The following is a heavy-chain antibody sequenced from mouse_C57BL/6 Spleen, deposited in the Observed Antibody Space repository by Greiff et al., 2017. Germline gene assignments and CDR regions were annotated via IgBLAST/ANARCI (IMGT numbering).Heavy chain of an antibody. J-gene: IGHJ1*03. V-gene: IGHV1-26*01. CDR3: ARNSNYPKRYFDV. D-gene: IGHD2-5*01. CDR1: GYTFTDYY. CDR2: INPNNGGT. Sequence: EVQLQQSGPELVKPGASVKISCKASGYTFTDYYMNWVKQSHGKSLEWIGDINPNNGGTSYNQKFKGKATLTVDKSSSTAYMELRSLTSEDAAVYYCARNSNYPKRYFDVWGTGTTVTVSS.